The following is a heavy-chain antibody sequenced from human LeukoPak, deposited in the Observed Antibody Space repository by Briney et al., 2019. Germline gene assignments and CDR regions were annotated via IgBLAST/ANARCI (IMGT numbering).Heavy chain of an antibody. D-gene: IGHD3-22*01. Sequence: GRSLRLSCAASGFTFRSYGMHWVRQAPGKGLEYVSAISSNGGRTYYANSVKGRFTVSRDNSRNTLYLQMGSLRAEDMAVYYCATYYYDSGGFHFHHWGQGTLVTVSS. V-gene: IGHV3-64*01. CDR2: ISSNGGRT. CDR1: GFTFRSYG. CDR3: ATYYYDSGGFHFHH. J-gene: IGHJ1*01.